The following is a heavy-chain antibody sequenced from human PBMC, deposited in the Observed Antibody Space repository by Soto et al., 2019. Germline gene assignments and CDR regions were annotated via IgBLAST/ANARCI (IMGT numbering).Heavy chain of an antibody. V-gene: IGHV3-9*01. CDR1: GFSFVDFA. D-gene: IGHD3-22*01. J-gene: IGHJ4*02. CDR2: ISYNGGTV. Sequence: PGGSLRLSCGASGFSFVDFAMHWVRHTPGKGLEWVSSISYNGGTVAYVDSVKGRFTISRDNAKNSLYLQMNSLRAEDTAVYYCARDYYDSSGYYTRFDYWGQGTLVTVSS. CDR3: ARDYYDSSGYYTRFDY.